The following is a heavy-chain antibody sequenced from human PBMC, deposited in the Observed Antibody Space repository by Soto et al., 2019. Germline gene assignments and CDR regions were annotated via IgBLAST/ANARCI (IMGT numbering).Heavy chain of an antibody. CDR2: ISAYNGNT. CDR3: ARVRQLDGYFYYYMDV. D-gene: IGHD6-6*01. Sequence: QVQLLQSGAEVKKPGASVKVSCKASGYTFTNYGITWVRQAPGQGLEWMGWISAYNGNTHYTQRLQGRVTMTTDTSTSTAYMEMRGLRSDVTAVYYCARVRQLDGYFYYYMDVWGKGTTVTVSS. CDR1: GYTFTNYG. J-gene: IGHJ6*03. V-gene: IGHV1-18*01.